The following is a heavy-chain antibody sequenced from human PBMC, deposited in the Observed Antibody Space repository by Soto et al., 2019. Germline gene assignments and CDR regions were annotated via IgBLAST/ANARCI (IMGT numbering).Heavy chain of an antibody. CDR1: GFSFSTYG. V-gene: IGHV3-30*18. CDR2: VSFDAKNK. D-gene: IGHD4-4*01. CDR3: AKESVESTYSYSGMDV. J-gene: IGHJ6*02. Sequence: QVQLVESGGGVVQPGRSLRLSCAASGFSFSTYGMHWVRQAPGKGLEWVAVVSFDAKNKYYIDSVEGRFTISRDNSKNMLYLQMNSLRREDTAVYYCAKESVESTYSYSGMDVWGPGTTVTVSS.